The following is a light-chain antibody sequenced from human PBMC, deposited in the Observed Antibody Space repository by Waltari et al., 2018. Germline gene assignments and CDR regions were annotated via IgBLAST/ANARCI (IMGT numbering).Light chain of an antibody. V-gene: IGKV1-16*02. CDR3: QQYHSYPLT. CDR1: RGITNY. CDR2: GAS. J-gene: IGKJ4*01. Sequence: DIQMTQSPSSLSASVGDRVTITCRASRGITNYLALFQHKPGKAPKSLIYGASRLQSGVPSKFSGSGSGTDFTLTISSLQPEDFATYYCQQYHSYPLTFGGGTKVEIK.